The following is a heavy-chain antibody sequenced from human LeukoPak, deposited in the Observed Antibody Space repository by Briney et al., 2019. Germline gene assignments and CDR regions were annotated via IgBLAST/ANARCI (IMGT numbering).Heavy chain of an antibody. J-gene: IGHJ6*03. CDR2: IYYSGST. V-gene: IGHV4-59*01. CDR1: GGSISSYY. CDR3: ARAPNYYYYYMDV. Sequence: SETLSLTCTVSGGSISSYYWSWIRQPPGKGLEWIGYIYYSGSTNYNPSLKSRVTISVDTSKNQFSLKRSSVTAADTAVYYCARAPNYYYYYMDVWGKGTTVTVSS.